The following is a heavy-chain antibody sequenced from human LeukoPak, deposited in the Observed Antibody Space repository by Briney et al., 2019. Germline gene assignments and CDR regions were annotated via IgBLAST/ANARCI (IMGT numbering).Heavy chain of an antibody. J-gene: IGHJ5*02. CDR2: FDPESGER. Sequence: GASVKVSCKVSGFAFTEMSIHWVRQTPRKGLEWMGGFDPESGERVYAQSFRGRVTLSEDTSTDTAYMELSSLTSEDTAVYYCADFGVVTHWFDPWGQGTLVNVSS. CDR3: ADFGVVTHWFDP. V-gene: IGHV1-24*01. CDR1: GFAFTEMS. D-gene: IGHD3-3*01.